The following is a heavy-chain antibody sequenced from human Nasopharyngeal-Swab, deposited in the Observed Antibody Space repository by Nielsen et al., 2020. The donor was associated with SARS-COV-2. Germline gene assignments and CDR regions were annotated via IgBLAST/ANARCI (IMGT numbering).Heavy chain of an antibody. J-gene: IGHJ3*02. V-gene: IGHV3-23*01. Sequence: RGSLKLSCAASGFTFSSYAMSWVRQAPGRGLQWVSAISGSGGSTYYADSVKGRFTISRDNSKNTLYLQMNSLRAEDTAVYYCARDIPYCSSTSCYDDAFDIWGQGTMVTVSS. CDR2: ISGSGGST. D-gene: IGHD2-2*01. CDR3: ARDIPYCSSTSCYDDAFDI. CDR1: GFTFSSYA.